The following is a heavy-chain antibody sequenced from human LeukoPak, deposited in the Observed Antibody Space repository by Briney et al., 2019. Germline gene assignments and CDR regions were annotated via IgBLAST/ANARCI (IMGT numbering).Heavy chain of an antibody. CDR1: GGSISSYY. D-gene: IGHD3-22*01. Sequence: SETLSLTCTVSGGSISSYYWSWIRQPLGKGLEWIGYIYYSGSTNYNPSLKSRVTISVDTSKNQFSLKLSSVTAADTAVYYCARGGTYYYDSSGPNWFDPWGQGTLVTVSS. V-gene: IGHV4-59*01. J-gene: IGHJ5*02. CDR2: IYYSGST. CDR3: ARGGTYYYDSSGPNWFDP.